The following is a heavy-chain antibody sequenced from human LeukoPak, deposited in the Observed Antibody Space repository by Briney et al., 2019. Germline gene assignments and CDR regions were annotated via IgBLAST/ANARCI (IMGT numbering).Heavy chain of an antibody. D-gene: IGHD3-10*01. CDR3: ARDNSHYYGSGSSNWFDP. CDR2: IYYSGST. CDR1: GGSISSYY. Sequence: SETLSLTCTVSGGSISSYYWSWILQPPGKGLEWIGYIYYSGSTNYNPSLKSRVTISVDTSKNQFSLKLSSVTAADTAVYYCARDNSHYYGSGSSNWFDPWGQGTLVTVSS. J-gene: IGHJ5*02. V-gene: IGHV4-59*01.